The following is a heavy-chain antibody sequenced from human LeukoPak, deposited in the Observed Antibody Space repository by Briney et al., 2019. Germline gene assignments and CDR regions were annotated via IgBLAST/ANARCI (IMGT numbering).Heavy chain of an antibody. Sequence: GGSLRPSCAASGFSLSSYSMNWIRQAPGKGLEWVSSISTDNSYRHYADSVKGRFTISRDNPKNSLYLQMNTLRAEDTAVYYCVRESGVWVGPGIGRPLDVWGKGTAVTVSS. CDR3: VRESGVWVGPGIGRPLDV. J-gene: IGHJ6*04. V-gene: IGHV3-21*06. CDR1: GFSLSSYS. CDR2: ISTDNSYR. D-gene: IGHD3-16*01.